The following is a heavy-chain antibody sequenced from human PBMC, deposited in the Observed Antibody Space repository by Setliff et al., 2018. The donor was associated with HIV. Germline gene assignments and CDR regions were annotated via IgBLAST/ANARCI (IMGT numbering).Heavy chain of an antibody. Sequence: ASVKVSCKASGYTFTTYSLHWVRQAPGHSLEWMGWINVGNGDTKYSPELQGRISITRDTSANTAYMELSSLRSDDTAVYFCARGAGNPHWYYDTWSGPSSGYFQHWGQGTLVTVSS. V-gene: IGHV1-3*01. CDR2: INVGNGDT. CDR1: GYTFTTYS. D-gene: IGHD3-3*01. CDR3: ARGAGNPHWYYDTWSGPSSGYFQH. J-gene: IGHJ1*01.